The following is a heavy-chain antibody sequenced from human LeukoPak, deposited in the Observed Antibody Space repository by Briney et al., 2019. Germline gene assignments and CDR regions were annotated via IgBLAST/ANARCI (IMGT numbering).Heavy chain of an antibody. CDR2: IYHSGST. CDR1: GGSISSSNW. J-gene: IGHJ1*01. V-gene: IGHV4-4*02. D-gene: IGHD3-22*01. Sequence: PSGTLSLTCAVSGGSISSSNWWSWVRQPPGKGLGWIGEIYHSGSTNYNPSLKSRVTISVDKSKNQFSLNLSSVTAADTAVYYCASFYYYDSSGYSNYYFQHWGQGTLVTVSS. CDR3: ASFYYYDSSGYSNYYFQH.